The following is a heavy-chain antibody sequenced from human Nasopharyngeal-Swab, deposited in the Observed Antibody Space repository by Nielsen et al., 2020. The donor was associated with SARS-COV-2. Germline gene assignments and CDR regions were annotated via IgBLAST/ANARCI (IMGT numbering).Heavy chain of an antibody. CDR3: ASVRGYYYGMDV. D-gene: IGHD3-10*01. CDR1: GGSISSGGYS. V-gene: IGHV4-30-2*01. J-gene: IGHJ6*02. CDR2: IYHSGST. Sequence: SETLSLTCAVSGGSISSGGYSWSWIRQPPGKGLEWIVYIYHSGSTYYNPSLKSRVTISVDRSKNQFSLKLSSVTAADTAVYYCASVRGYYYGMDVWGQGTTITVSS.